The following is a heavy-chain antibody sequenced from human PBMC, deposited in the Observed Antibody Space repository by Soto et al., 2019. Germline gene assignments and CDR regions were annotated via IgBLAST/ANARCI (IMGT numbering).Heavy chain of an antibody. Sequence: GGSLRLSCAVSGFTFSSYSMNWVRQAPGKGLEWVSSISSSSTYIYYADSLKGRFTISRDNAKNSLYLQINSLRAEDTAVYYCASTYYGSGDAFDIWGQGTMVTVSS. CDR3: ASTYYGSGDAFDI. J-gene: IGHJ3*02. D-gene: IGHD3-10*01. CDR1: GFTFSSYS. CDR2: ISSSSTYI. V-gene: IGHV3-21*01.